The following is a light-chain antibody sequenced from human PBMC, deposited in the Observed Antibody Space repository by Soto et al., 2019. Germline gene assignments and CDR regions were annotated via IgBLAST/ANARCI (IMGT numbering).Light chain of an antibody. CDR3: SSYTSGSTLV. J-gene: IGLJ3*02. CDR2: EVS. CDR1: STDVGGYTY. V-gene: IGLV2-14*03. Sequence: QSALTQPASVSGSPGQSITISCTGSSTDVGGYTYVPWYQQFPGKPPKLMIYEVSNRPSGVSNRFSGSKSGNTASLTISGLQAEDEADYYCSSYTSGSTLVFGGGTKVTVL.